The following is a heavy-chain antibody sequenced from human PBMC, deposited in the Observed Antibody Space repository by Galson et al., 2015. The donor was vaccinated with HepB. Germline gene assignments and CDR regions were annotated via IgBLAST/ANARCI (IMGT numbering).Heavy chain of an antibody. V-gene: IGHV3-48*02. CDR3: VRVFFGSERYSAYWYFDL. CDR1: GFTFSAYT. Sequence: SLRLSCAASGFTFSAYTMNWVRRAPGKGLESIAYISTNGATIYYADSVKGRFTVSRDNARNSLYLQMNSLRDQDTAVYSCVRVFFGSERYSAYWYFDLWGLGTVVSVSS. D-gene: IGHD3-10*01. J-gene: IGHJ2*01. CDR2: ISTNGATI.